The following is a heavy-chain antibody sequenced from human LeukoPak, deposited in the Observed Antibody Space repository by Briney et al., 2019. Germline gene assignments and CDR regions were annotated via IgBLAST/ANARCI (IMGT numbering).Heavy chain of an antibody. D-gene: IGHD5-18*01. J-gene: IGHJ4*02. CDR2: IYYSGST. CDR3: ANQKGTAMVIGYFDY. CDR1: GGSISSSSYY. Sequence: SETLSLTCTVSGGSISSSSYYWGWIRQPPGKGLEWIGSIYYSGSTYYNPSLKSRVTISVDTSKNQFSLKLSSVTAADTAVYYCANQKGTAMVIGYFDYWGQGTLVTVSS. V-gene: IGHV4-39*01.